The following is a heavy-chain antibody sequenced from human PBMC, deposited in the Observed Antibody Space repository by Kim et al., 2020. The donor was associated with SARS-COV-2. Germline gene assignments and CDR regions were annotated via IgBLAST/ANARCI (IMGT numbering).Heavy chain of an antibody. D-gene: IGHD3-10*01. J-gene: IGHJ6*02. V-gene: IGHV3-43*01. Sequence: GGSLRLSCAASGFTFDDYSMHWVRQAPGKGLEWVSLISWDGGSSYYADSVKGRFTISRDNSKNSLYLQMDSLRTEDTAFYYCAKDLGHTGSYFGMDVWGQGTTVTVSS. CDR2: ISWDGGSS. CDR3: AKDLGHTGSYFGMDV. CDR1: GFTFDDYS.